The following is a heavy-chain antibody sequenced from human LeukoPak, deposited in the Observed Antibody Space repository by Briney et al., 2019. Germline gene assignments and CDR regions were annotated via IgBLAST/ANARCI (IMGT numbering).Heavy chain of an antibody. CDR2: INHSGST. J-gene: IGHJ3*02. CDR1: GGSFSGYY. Sequence: KASETLSLTCAVYGGSFSGYYWSWIRQPPGKGLEWIGEINHSGSTNYNPSLKSRVTISVDTSKNQFSLKLSSVTAADTAVYYCARVPAGYYYDSSGLDAFDIWGQGTMVTVSS. V-gene: IGHV4-34*01. CDR3: ARVPAGYYYDSSGLDAFDI. D-gene: IGHD3-22*01.